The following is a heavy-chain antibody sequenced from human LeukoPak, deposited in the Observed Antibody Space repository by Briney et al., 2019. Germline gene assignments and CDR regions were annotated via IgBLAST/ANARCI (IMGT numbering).Heavy chain of an antibody. CDR3: AKVISVATGKYYFDY. V-gene: IGHV1-18*04. J-gene: IGHJ4*02. Sequence: GASVKVSCKASGYTFTSHGISWVRQAPGQGLEWMGWISIYNGKTNYAQKFRGRVTMTTDTSTSTAFMELRSLRSDDTAVYYCAKVISVATGKYYFDYWGQGTLVTVSS. CDR1: GYTFTSHG. CDR2: ISIYNGKT. D-gene: IGHD5-12*01.